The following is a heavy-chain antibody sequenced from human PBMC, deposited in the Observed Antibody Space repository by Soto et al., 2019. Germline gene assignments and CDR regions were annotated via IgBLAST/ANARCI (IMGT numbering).Heavy chain of an antibody. V-gene: IGHV3-15*07. D-gene: IGHD3-3*01. Sequence: GGSLRLSCAASVFTFSNAWMNWVRQAPGKGLEWVGRIKSKTDGGTTDYAAPVKGRFTISRDDSKNTLYLQMNSLKTEDTAVYYCATKLILRSVDYYYGMDVWGQGTTVTVSS. CDR1: VFTFSNAW. J-gene: IGHJ6*02. CDR2: IKSKTDGGTT. CDR3: ATKLILRSVDYYYGMDV.